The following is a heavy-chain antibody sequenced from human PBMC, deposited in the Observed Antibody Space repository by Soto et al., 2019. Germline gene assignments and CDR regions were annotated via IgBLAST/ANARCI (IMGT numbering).Heavy chain of an antibody. CDR2: ISYDGINI. Sequence: QVQLVESGGGVVQSGRSLRLSCAVSGFTFNTFAMHWVRQAPGKGLEWVAVISYDGINIYYADSVKGRFTISRGNSKNTLYLQMNSLRPEDTAVYYCARDGESMRFRTGATSYYGMDVWGQGTTVSVSS. J-gene: IGHJ6*02. V-gene: IGHV3-30-3*01. CDR3: ARDGESMRFRTGATSYYGMDV. CDR1: GFTFNTFA. D-gene: IGHD3-10*01.